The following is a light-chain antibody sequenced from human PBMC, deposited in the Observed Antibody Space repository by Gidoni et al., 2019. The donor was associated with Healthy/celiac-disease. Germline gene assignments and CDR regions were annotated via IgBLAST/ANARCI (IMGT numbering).Light chain of an antibody. CDR3: QQYGSSRWT. CDR2: GAS. V-gene: IGKV3-20*01. Sequence: ENVLTQWPGTMSLSPGERATLSCRASQSVSSSYLAWYQQKPGQAPRLLTYGASSRSTGIPDSFSGCGSGTDFTLTISRLEPEDFAVYYCQQYGSSRWTFGQGTKVEIK. CDR1: QSVSSSY. J-gene: IGKJ1*01.